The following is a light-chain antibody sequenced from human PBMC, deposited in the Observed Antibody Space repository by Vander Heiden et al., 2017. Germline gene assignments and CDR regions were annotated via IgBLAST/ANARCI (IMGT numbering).Light chain of an antibody. V-gene: IGKV1-39*01. J-gene: IGKJ1*01. CDR1: QSISSY. CDR3: QQRYSTLWT. CDR2: AAS. Sequence: DIQMTQSPSSLSASVGDRVTITCRASQSISSYLNWYQQKQGKAPKLLIYAASSLQSGVPSRFSGSGSGTDFTLTISRLQPEDFATYYCQQRYSTLWTFGQGTKVEIK.